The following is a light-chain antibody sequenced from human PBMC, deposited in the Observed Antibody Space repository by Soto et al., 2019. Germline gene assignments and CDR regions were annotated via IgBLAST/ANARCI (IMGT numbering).Light chain of an antibody. J-gene: IGLJ1*01. CDR3: CLYAGSPRFV. CDR2: DVS. Sequence: QSALTQPRSVSGSPGQSVTISCTETSSGVGRYNYVSWYQHHPGTAPKVMIYDVSERPSGVPDRFSGSKSGNTASLTISGLQPEDEADHYCCLYAGSPRFVFGTGTKVTVL. V-gene: IGLV2-11*01. CDR1: SSGVGRYNY.